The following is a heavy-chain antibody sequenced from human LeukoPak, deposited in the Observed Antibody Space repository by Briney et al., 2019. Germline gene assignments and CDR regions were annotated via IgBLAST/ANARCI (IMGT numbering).Heavy chain of an antibody. J-gene: IGHJ6*04. CDR2: IYTSGST. Sequence: SQTLSLTCTVSGASVSSGSYYWSWVRQPAEKGLDCIGHIYTSGSTNYNPSLKGRVTISLDPSKNQFSLKLSSVTAADTAVYYCARQTYGATDVWGKGTTVTVSS. V-gene: IGHV4-61*09. CDR1: GASVSSGSYY. CDR3: ARQTYGATDV. D-gene: IGHD3-16*01.